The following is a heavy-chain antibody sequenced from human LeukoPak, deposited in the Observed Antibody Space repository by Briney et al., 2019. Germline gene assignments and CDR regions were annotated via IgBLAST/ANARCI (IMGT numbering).Heavy chain of an antibody. D-gene: IGHD3-10*01. V-gene: IGHV3-30*03. CDR2: MANDAKTT. J-gene: IGHJ4*02. CDR3: ARGYSSGNVGY. Sequence: GGSLRLSCAASGFTFSIYGMHWVRQAPGKGLEWVAVMANDAKTTYYADSVKGRFTISRDNAKNSLYLQMNSLRAEDTAVYYCARGYSSGNVGYWGQGTLVTVSS. CDR1: GFTFSIYG.